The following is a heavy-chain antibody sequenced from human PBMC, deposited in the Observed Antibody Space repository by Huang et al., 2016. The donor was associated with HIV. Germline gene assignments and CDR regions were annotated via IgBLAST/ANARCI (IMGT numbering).Heavy chain of an antibody. J-gene: IGHJ4*02. CDR2: VSSYNSYT. Sequence: QVHLLQSGAAVKKPVASVKISCKTSGYNFKTHAVSWVRQTPGQGLEWMGWVSSYNSYTTYSQRRQGRVTMTTDTSTNTVYMGLRSLRSDDTAVYYCARRVGSGWYGEIDYWGQGTLVTVSS. V-gene: IGHV1-18*04. CDR1: GYNFKTHA. CDR3: ARRVGSGWYGEIDY. D-gene: IGHD6-19*01.